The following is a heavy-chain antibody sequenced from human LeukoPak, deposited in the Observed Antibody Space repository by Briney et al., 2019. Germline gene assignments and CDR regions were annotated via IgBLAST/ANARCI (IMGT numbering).Heavy chain of an antibody. Sequence: GASVKVSCKASGGSFSSYVITWVRQAPGQGLEWMGRIIPVLGVSNFAQKFQDRAAITADKSTNTAHMELSRLDSGDTAVYYCTREGVYAPDPSSYHRDAFDIWGQGTVVIVSS. J-gene: IGHJ3*02. D-gene: IGHD3-16*02. V-gene: IGHV1-69*04. CDR3: TREGVYAPDPSSYHRDAFDI. CDR2: IIPVLGVS. CDR1: GGSFSSYV.